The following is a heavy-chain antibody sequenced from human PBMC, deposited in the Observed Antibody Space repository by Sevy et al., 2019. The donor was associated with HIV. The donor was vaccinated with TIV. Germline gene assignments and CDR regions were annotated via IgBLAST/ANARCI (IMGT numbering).Heavy chain of an antibody. Sequence: GESLKISCKGSGYSFTSYWIGWVRQMPGKGLEWMGIIYPGDSDTRYSPSFQGQVTISADKSISTAYLQWGSLKASDTAMYYCARQGDILTGYADYYGMDVWGQGTTVTVSS. CDR2: IYPGDSDT. D-gene: IGHD3-9*01. CDR3: ARQGDILTGYADYYGMDV. CDR1: GYSFTSYW. J-gene: IGHJ6*02. V-gene: IGHV5-51*01.